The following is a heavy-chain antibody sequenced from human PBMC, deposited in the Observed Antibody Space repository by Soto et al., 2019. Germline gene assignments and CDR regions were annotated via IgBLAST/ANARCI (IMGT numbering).Heavy chain of an antibody. D-gene: IGHD1-26*01. CDR2: IIPLLDMA. V-gene: IGHV1-69*02. Sequence: QVQLVQSGAEVKKPGSSVRVSCKASGDTFNSQTFSWVRQAPGQGLEWMGRIIPLLDMANYAQKFQGRLTLSADTSTTTAHMELSSLSSEDTAIYYCATFYSGTWGQGTLVTVSA. J-gene: IGHJ4*02. CDR1: GDTFNSQT. CDR3: ATFYSGT.